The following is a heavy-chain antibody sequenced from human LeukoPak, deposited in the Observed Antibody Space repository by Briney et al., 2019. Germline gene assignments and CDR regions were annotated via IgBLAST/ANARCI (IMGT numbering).Heavy chain of an antibody. CDR2: IYGSGST. V-gene: IGHV4-59*08. D-gene: IGHD3-9*01. CDR1: GGSISSYY. Sequence: SETLSLTCTVSGGSISSYYWSWIRQPPGKGLEWIGHIYGSGSTNYNPSLKSRVTISVDTSKNQFSLKLSSVTAADTAVYYCARVWRYFDWRDAFDIWGQGTMVTVSS. J-gene: IGHJ3*02. CDR3: ARVWRYFDWRDAFDI.